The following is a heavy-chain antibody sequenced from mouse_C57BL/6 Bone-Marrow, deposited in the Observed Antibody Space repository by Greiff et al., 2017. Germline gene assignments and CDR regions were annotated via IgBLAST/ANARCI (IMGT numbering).Heavy chain of an antibody. D-gene: IGHD4-1*01. J-gene: IGHJ1*03. V-gene: IGHV1-53*01. Sequence: QVQLQQPGTELVKPGASVKLSCKASGYTFTSYWMHWVKQRPGQGLEWIGNINPSNGGTNYNEKFKSKATLTVDNSSSTAYMQLSSLTSEDSAVYYCARSGKTGTCWYFDVWGTGTTVTVSS. CDR3: ARSGKTGTCWYFDV. CDR2: INPSNGGT. CDR1: GYTFTSYW.